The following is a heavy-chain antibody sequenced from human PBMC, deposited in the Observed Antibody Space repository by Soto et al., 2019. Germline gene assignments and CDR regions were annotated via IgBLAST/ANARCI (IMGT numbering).Heavy chain of an antibody. J-gene: IGHJ4*02. CDR1: GFTFSSYA. D-gene: IGHD6-19*01. Sequence: GGSLRLSCASSGFTFSSYAMHGVRPAPGKGLEWVAVISYDGINTHYADSVKGRCTISRDNAKITLYVQMNSLRAEDTAVYDCARECSISVAASGYWGQGTLVTVSS. CDR2: ISYDGINT. CDR3: ARECSISVAASGY. V-gene: IGHV3-30-3*01.